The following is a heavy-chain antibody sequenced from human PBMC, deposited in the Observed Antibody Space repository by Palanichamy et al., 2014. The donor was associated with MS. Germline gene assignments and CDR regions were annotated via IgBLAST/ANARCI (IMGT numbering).Heavy chain of an antibody. D-gene: IGHD2-8*02. Sequence: EVQLVESGGGLVQPGGSLRLSCAASKFTFNNYGMNWVRQAPGKGLEWVSYISSGGGNIYHADSVKGRFTISRDNAKNSLYLQMNSLRDEDTAVYYCARDLTDYYNGMDVWGQGTTVTVSS. CDR1: KFTFNNYG. J-gene: IGHJ6*02. V-gene: IGHV3-48*02. CDR2: ISSGGGNI. CDR3: ARDLTDYYNGMDV.